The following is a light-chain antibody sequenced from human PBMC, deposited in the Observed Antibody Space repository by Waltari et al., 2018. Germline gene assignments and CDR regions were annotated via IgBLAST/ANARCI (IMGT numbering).Light chain of an antibody. Sequence: DIVMTQSPATLSVSPGERATLSCRASQSVFSNVAWYQQKHGQAPRLLIFGAYTRATDIPGRFSGSGSGTEFTLTISSLQSEDAAVYYCLQYNDWPPWTFGQGTTVEIK. CDR2: GAY. V-gene: IGKV3-15*01. CDR1: QSVFSN. CDR3: LQYNDWPPWT. J-gene: IGKJ1*01.